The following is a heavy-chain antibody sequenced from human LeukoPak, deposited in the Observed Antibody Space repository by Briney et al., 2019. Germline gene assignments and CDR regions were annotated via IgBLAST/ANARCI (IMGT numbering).Heavy chain of an antibody. V-gene: IGHV4-34*01. J-gene: IGHJ4*02. Sequence: SETLSLTCAVYGGSFSGYYWSWIRQPPGKGPEWIGEINHSGSTNYNPSLKSRVTISVDTSKNQLSLKLSSVTAADTAVYYCASSGTTGTNLDYWGQGTLVTVSS. CDR2: INHSGST. CDR1: GGSFSGYY. CDR3: ASSGTTGTNLDY. D-gene: IGHD1-1*01.